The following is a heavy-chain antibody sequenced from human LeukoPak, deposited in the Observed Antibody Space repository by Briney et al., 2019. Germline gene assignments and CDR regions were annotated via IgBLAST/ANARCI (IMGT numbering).Heavy chain of an antibody. CDR1: GGSISSYY. CDR3: ARGYSSSWYYFDY. CDR2: IYYSGST. J-gene: IGHJ4*02. Sequence: SETLSLTCTVSGGSISSYYWSWIRQPPGKGVEWVGYIYYSGSTNYNPSLKSRVTISVDTSKNQFSLKLSSVTAADTAVYYCARGYSSSWYYFDYWGQGTLVTVSS. V-gene: IGHV4-59*08. D-gene: IGHD6-13*01.